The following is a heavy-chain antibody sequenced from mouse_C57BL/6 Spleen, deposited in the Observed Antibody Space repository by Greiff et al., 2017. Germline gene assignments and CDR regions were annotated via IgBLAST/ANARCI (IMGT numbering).Heavy chain of an antibody. Sequence: VKLMESGAELVRPGASVTLSCKASGYTFTDYEMHWVKQTPVHGLEWIGAIDPETGGTAYNQKFKGKAILTADKSSSTAYMELRSLTSGDSAVYYCTRRRGGRGYFDVWGTGTTVTVSS. V-gene: IGHV1-15*01. CDR3: TRRRGGRGYFDV. CDR2: IDPETGGT. CDR1: GYTFTDYE. J-gene: IGHJ1*03.